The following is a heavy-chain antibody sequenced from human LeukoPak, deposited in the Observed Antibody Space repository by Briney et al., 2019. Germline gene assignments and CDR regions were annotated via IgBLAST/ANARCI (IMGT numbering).Heavy chain of an antibody. D-gene: IGHD6-6*01. CDR1: GGTFSSFG. Sequence: SVKVSCKASGGTFSSFGITWVRQAPGQGLEWMGRIIPILGIANYAQKFQGRVTITADKSTSTAYMELSSLRSEDTAVYYCARDTPISSNWYFDLWGRGTLVTVS. V-gene: IGHV1-69*04. CDR2: IIPILGIA. CDR3: ARDTPISSNWYFDL. J-gene: IGHJ2*01.